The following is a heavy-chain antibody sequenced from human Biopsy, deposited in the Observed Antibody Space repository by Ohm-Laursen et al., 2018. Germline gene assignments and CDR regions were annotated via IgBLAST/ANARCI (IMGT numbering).Heavy chain of an antibody. CDR3: ARATNSTGWPYYYFYGMDV. V-gene: IGHV4-59*01. D-gene: IGHD2/OR15-2a*01. J-gene: IGHJ6*02. CDR2: IYYSGST. Sequence: PGTLSLTCTVSGGSISSDYWSWIRQTPGTGLEWIGYIYYSGSTNYNPSLKSRVTISVDTSKNQFSLRLNSVTAADTAVYYCARATNSTGWPYYYFYGMDVWGQGTTVTVSS. CDR1: GGSISSDY.